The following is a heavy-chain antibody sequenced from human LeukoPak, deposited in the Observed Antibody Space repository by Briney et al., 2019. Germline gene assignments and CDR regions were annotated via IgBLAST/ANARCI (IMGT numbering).Heavy chain of an antibody. CDR1: GYTFTGYD. J-gene: IGHJ4*02. CDR3: ARGDYSSSWYPFAY. V-gene: IGHV1-8*01. CDR2: MKSNSGDT. D-gene: IGHD6-13*01. Sequence: ASLKVSCKTSGYTFTGYDINWVRQAPGQGLESMGWMKSNSGDTHFAQKFQGRVTMTRNISISTAFMELSSLRSEDTAVYYSARGDYSSSWYPFAYWGQGSPVTVSS.